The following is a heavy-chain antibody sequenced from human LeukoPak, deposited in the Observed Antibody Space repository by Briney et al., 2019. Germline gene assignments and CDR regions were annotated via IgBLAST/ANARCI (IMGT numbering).Heavy chain of an antibody. Sequence: GASVKVSCKASGGTFSSYAISWVRQAPGQGLEWMGGIIPIFGTANYAQKFQGRVTITADESTSTAYMELSSLRSEDTAVYYCARDTWYSSSPTVPYYYYYMDVWGKGTTVTVSS. J-gene: IGHJ6*03. CDR2: IIPIFGTA. CDR3: ARDTWYSSSPTVPYYYYYMDV. V-gene: IGHV1-69*13. D-gene: IGHD6-13*01. CDR1: GGTFSSYA.